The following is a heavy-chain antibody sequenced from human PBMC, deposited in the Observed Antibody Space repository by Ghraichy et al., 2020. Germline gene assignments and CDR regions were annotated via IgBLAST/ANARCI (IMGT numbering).Heavy chain of an antibody. CDR1: GGSINSGDYS. V-gene: IGHV4-30-4*01. D-gene: IGHD3-16*01. J-gene: IGHJ4*02. CDR2: IYYSGNT. CDR3: ARGVGATYFDY. Sequence: SQTLSLTCTVSGGSINSGDYSWSWIRQPPGKGLEWIGYIYYSGNTYHNPSLKSRVTISVDTSKNQVSLKLSSVTAADTAVYYCARGVGATYFDYWGQGTLVTVSS.